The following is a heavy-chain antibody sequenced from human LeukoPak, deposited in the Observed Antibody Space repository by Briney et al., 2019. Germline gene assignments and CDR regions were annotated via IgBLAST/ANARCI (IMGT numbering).Heavy chain of an antibody. V-gene: IGHV3-53*01. D-gene: IGHD5-12*01. J-gene: IGHJ4*02. CDR3: ARSLYSGYDY. CDR2: IYSGGST. Sequence: PGGSLRLSCAASGFTVSGNYMSWVRQAPGKGLEWVSVIYSGGSTDYADSVKGRFTISRDNSENTLFLQMNSLRVKDTAVYYCARSLYSGYDYWGQGSLVTVSS. CDR1: GFTVSGNY.